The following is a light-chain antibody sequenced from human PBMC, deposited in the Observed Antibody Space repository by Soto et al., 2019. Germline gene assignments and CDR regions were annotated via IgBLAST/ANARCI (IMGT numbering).Light chain of an antibody. CDR3: SSYTSSSTLFYV. J-gene: IGLJ1*01. CDR2: DVS. V-gene: IGLV2-14*01. CDR1: SSEVGGYNY. Sequence: QSALTQPASVSGSPGQSITISCTGTSSEVGGYNYVSWYQQHPGKAPKLMIYDVSNRPSGVSNRFSGSKSGNTASLTISGLQAEDEADYYCSSYTSSSTLFYVFGTGTKVT.